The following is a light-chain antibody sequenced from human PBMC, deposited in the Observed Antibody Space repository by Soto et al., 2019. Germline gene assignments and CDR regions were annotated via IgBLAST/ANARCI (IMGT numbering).Light chain of an antibody. Sequence: EIVLTQSPVTLSLSPGERATLSCRASRSFASSYLGWYQQKPGQAPRLLIYGVSSRATGIPDRFSGSGSGTDFTLTISSLEPEDFAVYYCQQRSKWPLTFGGGTKVEIK. J-gene: IGKJ4*01. CDR3: QQRSKWPLT. CDR1: RSFASSY. V-gene: IGKV3D-20*02. CDR2: GVS.